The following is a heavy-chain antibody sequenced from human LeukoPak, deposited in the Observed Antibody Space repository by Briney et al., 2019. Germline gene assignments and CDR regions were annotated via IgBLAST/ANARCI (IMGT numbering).Heavy chain of an antibody. CDR3: ARGGSARFDY. Sequence: GGSLRLSCAASGFSFSSYNMNWVRLTPGKGLEWVSSITSSSTYTFYADSVKGRFTISRDNAKNSLDLEMNGLRDEDTAVYYCARGGSARFDYWGQGTLVTVSS. CDR2: ITSSSTYT. CDR1: GFSFSSYN. J-gene: IGHJ4*02. V-gene: IGHV3-21*01. D-gene: IGHD3-10*01.